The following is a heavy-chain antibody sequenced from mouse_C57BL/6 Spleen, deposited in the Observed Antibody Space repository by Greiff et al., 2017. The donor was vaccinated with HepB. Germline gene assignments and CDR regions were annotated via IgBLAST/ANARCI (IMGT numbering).Heavy chain of an antibody. CDR3: ARGDYYDYDGNFDY. V-gene: IGHV5-16*01. D-gene: IGHD2-4*01. Sequence: EVKLVESEGGLVQPGSSMKLSCTASGFTFSDYYMAWVRQVPEKGLEWVANINYDGSSTYYLDSLKSRFIISRDNAKNILYLQMSSLKSEDTATYYCARGDYYDYDGNFDYWGQGTTLTVSS. J-gene: IGHJ2*01. CDR1: GFTFSDYY. CDR2: INYDGSST.